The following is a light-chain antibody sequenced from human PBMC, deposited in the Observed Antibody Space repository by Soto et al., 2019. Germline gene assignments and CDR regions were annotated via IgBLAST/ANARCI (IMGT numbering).Light chain of an antibody. CDR2: AAS. CDR1: QSISSY. J-gene: IGKJ5*01. Sequence: DIQMTQSPSSLSASVGDRVTITFRASQSISSYLNWYQQKPGKAPKPLIYAASSLQSGVPSSFSGSGSGTDFTLTISSLQPEDFATYYCQQSYSTPITFGQGTRLEIK. V-gene: IGKV1-39*01. CDR3: QQSYSTPIT.